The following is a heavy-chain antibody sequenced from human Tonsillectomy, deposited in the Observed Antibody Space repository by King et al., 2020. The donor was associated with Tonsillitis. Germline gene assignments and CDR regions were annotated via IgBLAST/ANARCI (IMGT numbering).Heavy chain of an antibody. CDR3: AKDPTHSSSWCDYYYQHAIDV. J-gene: IGHJ6*02. CDR2: IRYDGSKK. CDR1: GFTFSSYG. V-gene: IGHV3-30*02. D-gene: IGHD6-13*01. Sequence: HVQLVESGGGVVQPGGSLRLSCAASGFTFSSYGMHWVRQAPGKGLEWVAFIRYDGSKKYYADSVKGTFTISRDNSKNTLYLQMNSLRTEDTAVYYCAKDPTHSSSWCDYYYQHAIDVWGQGTTVTVSS.